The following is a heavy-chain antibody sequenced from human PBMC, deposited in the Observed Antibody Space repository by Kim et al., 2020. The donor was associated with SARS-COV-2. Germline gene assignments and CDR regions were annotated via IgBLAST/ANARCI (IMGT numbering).Heavy chain of an antibody. CDR3: ARLRYSSGWYPFDY. CDR2: IYYSGST. CDR1: GGSISSYY. Sequence: SETLSLTCTVSGGSISSYYWSWIRQPPGKGLEWIGYIYYSGSTNYNPSLKSRVTISVDTSKNQFSLKLSSVTAADTAVYYCARLRYSSGWYPFDYWGQGT. V-gene: IGHV4-59*08. D-gene: IGHD6-19*01. J-gene: IGHJ4*02.